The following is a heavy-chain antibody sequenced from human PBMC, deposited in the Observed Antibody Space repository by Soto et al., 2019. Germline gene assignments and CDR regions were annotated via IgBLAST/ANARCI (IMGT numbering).Heavy chain of an antibody. V-gene: IGHV1-8*01. Sequence: QVQLVQSGAEVKKPGASVKVSCKASGYTFTSYDINWVRQATGQGLEWMGWMNPNSGNTGYAQKFQGRVTMTRNTSISTAYMELSSLRSEDTVVYYCARGILGYCTNGVCSHFDYWGQGTLVTVSS. CDR2: MNPNSGNT. CDR1: GYTFTSYD. D-gene: IGHD2-8*01. J-gene: IGHJ4*02. CDR3: ARGILGYCTNGVCSHFDY.